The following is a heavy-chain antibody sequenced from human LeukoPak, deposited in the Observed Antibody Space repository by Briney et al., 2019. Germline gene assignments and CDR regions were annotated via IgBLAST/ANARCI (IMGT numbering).Heavy chain of an antibody. CDR2: LSANGGST. CDR3: AKVASTGLLKTLVDY. CDR1: GFTFSSYW. D-gene: IGHD6-19*01. V-gene: IGHV3-23*01. J-gene: IGHJ4*02. Sequence: GGSLRLSCAASGFTFSSYWMSWVRQAPGKGLEWVSGLSANGGSTYYADSVKGRFTISRQNSESQLYLQMNSLRADDTAVYYCAKVASTGLLKTLVDYWGQGTLVTVSS.